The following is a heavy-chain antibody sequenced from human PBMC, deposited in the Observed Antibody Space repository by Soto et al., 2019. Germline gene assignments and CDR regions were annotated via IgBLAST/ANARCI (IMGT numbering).Heavy chain of an antibody. V-gene: IGHV3-30*18. Sequence: VPLVESGGGVVQPGRSLRLSCAASGFTFSDYAMHWVRQAPGKGLEWVAVVSHDGRNTHYADSVKGRFTISRDSSKHTVSLEMTSLRAEDTALYYCAKGGRQWLVTSDFNYWGQGALVTVSS. J-gene: IGHJ4*02. D-gene: IGHD6-19*01. CDR3: AKGGRQWLVTSDFNY. CDR2: VSHDGRNT. CDR1: GFTFSDYA.